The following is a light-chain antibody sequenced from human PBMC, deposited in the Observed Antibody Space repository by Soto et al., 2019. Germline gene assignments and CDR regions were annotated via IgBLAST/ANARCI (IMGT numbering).Light chain of an antibody. J-gene: IGKJ4*01. V-gene: IGKV3-20*01. CDR2: SAS. CDR1: QTVLGDF. CDR3: QQYGSPLALT. Sequence: NVLTQSPGTLSLSPGDRASLSCRASQTVLGDFLARDQQKPGQAHRLLTYSASRRATGIPDRFSVSGSGTDFTLTISMLEPEDFAFYYCQQYGSPLALTVAGGTKVEV.